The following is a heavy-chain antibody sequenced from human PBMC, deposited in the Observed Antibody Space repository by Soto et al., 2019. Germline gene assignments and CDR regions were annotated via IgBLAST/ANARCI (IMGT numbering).Heavy chain of an antibody. Sequence: SETLSLTCTVSGGSISSYYWSWIRQPPGKGLEWIGYIYYSGSTYYNPSLKSRVTISVDTSKNQFSLKLSSVTAADTAVYYCARHYYYGSGSYLGSLDYYYMDVWGKGTTVTVSS. CDR2: IYYSGST. D-gene: IGHD3-10*01. CDR3: ARHYYYGSGSYLGSLDYYYMDV. J-gene: IGHJ6*03. V-gene: IGHV4-59*08. CDR1: GGSISSYY.